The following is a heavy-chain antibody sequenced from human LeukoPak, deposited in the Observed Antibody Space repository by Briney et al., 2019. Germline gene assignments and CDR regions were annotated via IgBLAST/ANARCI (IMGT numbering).Heavy chain of an antibody. Sequence: GGSLRFSCAASGFTFSSYSLKWVRQAPGKGLEGVSYISSSSRSIYYADSVKGRFTISRDNAKNSLYLQMNSLRAEDTAVYYCARDFDYDFWSGYSVTPSMGYFDYWGQGTLVTVSS. CDR2: ISSSSRSI. CDR1: GFTFSSYS. CDR3: ARDFDYDFWSGYSVTPSMGYFDY. V-gene: IGHV3-48*01. J-gene: IGHJ4*02. D-gene: IGHD3-3*01.